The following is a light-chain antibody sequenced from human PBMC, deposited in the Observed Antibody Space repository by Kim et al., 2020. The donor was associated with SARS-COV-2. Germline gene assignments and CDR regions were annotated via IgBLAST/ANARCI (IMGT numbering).Light chain of an antibody. CDR3: QQYYSLPLT. CDR2: DVS. V-gene: IGKV1-33*01. Sequence: DIQMTQSPSSLSASVGDRVTITCRASQSISTYLNWYQQRSGQAPKLLIYDVSNVDTGVPSRFSGGGSGTHFSLTISSLQPEDIATYYCQQYYSLPLTFGGGTKVDIK. J-gene: IGKJ4*01. CDR1: QSISTY.